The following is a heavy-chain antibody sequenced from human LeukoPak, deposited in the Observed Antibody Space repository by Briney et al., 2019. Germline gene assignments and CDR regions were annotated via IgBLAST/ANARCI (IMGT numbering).Heavy chain of an antibody. CDR1: GFTFSSYS. CDR2: INSDGSST. J-gene: IGHJ4*02. CDR3: ARGGVYSTSAVDY. V-gene: IGHV3-74*01. D-gene: IGHD6-6*01. Sequence: PGGSLRLSCAASGFTFSSYSMNWVRQAPGKGLVWVSRINSDGSSTSYADSVRGRFTISRDYAKNTLYLQMNSLRAEDTAVYYCARGGVYSTSAVDYWGQGTLVTVSS.